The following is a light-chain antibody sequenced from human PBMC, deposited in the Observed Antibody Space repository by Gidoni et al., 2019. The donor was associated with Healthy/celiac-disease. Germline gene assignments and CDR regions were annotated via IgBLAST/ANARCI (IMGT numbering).Light chain of an antibody. V-gene: IGKV1-5*03. CDR2: KAS. Sequence: EIQLTPSPSTLSASVGDRVTITCRASQSISSWLAWYQQKPGKAPKLLIYKASSLESGVPSRFSGSGSGTEFTLTISSLQPDDFATYYCQQYNSYSGFGGGTKVEIK. CDR1: QSISSW. J-gene: IGKJ4*01. CDR3: QQYNSYSG.